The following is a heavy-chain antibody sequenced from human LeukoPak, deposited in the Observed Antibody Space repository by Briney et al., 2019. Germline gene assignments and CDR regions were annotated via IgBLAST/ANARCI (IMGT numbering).Heavy chain of an antibody. CDR1: GGSFSGYY. V-gene: IGHV4-34*01. CDR2: INHSGST. Sequence: PSETLSLTCAVYGGSFSGYYWSWLRQPPGKGLEWIGEINHSGSTNYNPSLKSRVTISVDTSKNQFSLKLSSVTAADTAVYYCARGLGAAAGTGYYFDYWGQGTLVTVSS. CDR3: ARGLGAAAGTGYYFDY. D-gene: IGHD6-13*01. J-gene: IGHJ4*02.